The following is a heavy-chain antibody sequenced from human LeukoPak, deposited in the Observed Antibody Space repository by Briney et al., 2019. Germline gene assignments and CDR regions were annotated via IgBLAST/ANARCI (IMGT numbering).Heavy chain of an antibody. Sequence: PGGSLRLSCAASGFTFSSYSMNWVRQAPGKGLEWVSSISSSSSYIYYADSVKGRFTISRDNAKNSLYLQMNSLRAEDTAVYYCARSVFYSENLDYWGQGTLVTVSS. V-gene: IGHV3-21*01. CDR2: ISSSSSYI. CDR1: GFTFSSYS. J-gene: IGHJ4*02. CDR3: ARSVFYSENLDY. D-gene: IGHD4-11*01.